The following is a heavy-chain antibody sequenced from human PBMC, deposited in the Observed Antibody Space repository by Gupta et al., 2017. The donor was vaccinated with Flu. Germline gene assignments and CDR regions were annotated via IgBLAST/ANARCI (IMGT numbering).Heavy chain of an antibody. CDR3: AREYDFLTGYSYNWLDP. J-gene: IGHJ5*02. D-gene: IGHD3-9*01. V-gene: IGHV1-2*02. Sequence: QVQLVQSGAEAKKPGASVRVSCKTSGYTFTDYYIYWVRQAPGQGLEWMGWINPYTGATNYAQKFQGRVTMTTHTPISAAYMELIRLTXDXTAVYFXAREYDFLTGYSYNWLDPWGQGTLVTVSS. CDR1: GYTFTDYY. CDR2: INPYTGAT.